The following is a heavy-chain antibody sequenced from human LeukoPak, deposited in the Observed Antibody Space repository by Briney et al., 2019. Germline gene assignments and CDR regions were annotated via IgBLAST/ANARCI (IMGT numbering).Heavy chain of an antibody. CDR1: GFTFSSYS. CDR2: INSDGSST. CDR3: AREAQYQLLWVCADY. Sequence: SGGSLRLSCAASGFTFSSYSMNWVRQAPGKGLVWVSRINSDGSSTSYADSVKGRFTISRDNAKNTLYLQMNSLRAENTAVYYCAREAQYQLLWVCADYWGQGTLVTVSS. J-gene: IGHJ4*02. D-gene: IGHD2-2*01. V-gene: IGHV3-74*01.